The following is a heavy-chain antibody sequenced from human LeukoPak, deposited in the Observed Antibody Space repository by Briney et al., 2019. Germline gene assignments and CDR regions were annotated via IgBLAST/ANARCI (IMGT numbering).Heavy chain of an antibody. D-gene: IGHD5-12*01. Sequence: SETLSLTCTVSGGSISSYYWSWIRQPPGKGLEWIVYIYYSGSTNYNPSLKSRVTISVDTSKNQFSLKLSSVTAADTAVYYCARDYSGYDYVNWGQGTLVTVSS. V-gene: IGHV4-59*12. CDR3: ARDYSGYDYVN. CDR1: GGSISSYY. CDR2: IYYSGST. J-gene: IGHJ4*02.